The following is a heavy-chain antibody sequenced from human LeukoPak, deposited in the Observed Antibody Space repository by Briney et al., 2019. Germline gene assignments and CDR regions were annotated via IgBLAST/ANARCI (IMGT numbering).Heavy chain of an antibody. Sequence: PSETLSLTCTVSGGSISSYYWSWIRQPAGKGLEWIGRIYTSGSTNYNPSLKSRVTMSVDTSKNQFSLKLSSVTAADTAVYYCARAAVDTAMAPSHFDYWGQGTLVTVSS. CDR2: IYTSGST. D-gene: IGHD5-18*01. J-gene: IGHJ4*02. CDR3: ARAAVDTAMAPSHFDY. CDR1: GGSISSYY. V-gene: IGHV4-4*07.